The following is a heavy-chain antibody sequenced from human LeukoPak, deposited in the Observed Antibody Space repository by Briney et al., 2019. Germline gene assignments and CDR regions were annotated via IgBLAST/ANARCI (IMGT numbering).Heavy chain of an antibody. CDR1: GYTFTSYD. CDR2: MNPNSGNT. CDR3: ARGRFVVVPAEDGGFDP. D-gene: IGHD2-2*01. V-gene: IGHV1-8*01. J-gene: IGHJ5*02. Sequence: ASVKASCKASGYTFTSYDINWVRQATGQGLEWMGWMNPNSGNTGYAQKFQGRVTMTRNISISTAYMELSSLRSEDMAVYYCARGRFVVVPAEDGGFDPWGQGTLVAVSS.